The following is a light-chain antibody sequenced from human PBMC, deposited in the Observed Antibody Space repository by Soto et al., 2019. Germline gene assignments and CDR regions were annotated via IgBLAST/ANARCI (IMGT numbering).Light chain of an antibody. CDR2: SAS. CDR3: QKYDRAPRT. Sequence: IQMTQSPSSLSASVGDSVTITCRASQGINNYLAWYQQKPGKVPVLLIYSASTLKSGVPSRFSGRGAGTDFTLTISSLQPEDFATYHCQKYDRAPRTFGQGTKVDIK. CDR1: QGINNY. J-gene: IGKJ1*01. V-gene: IGKV1-27*01.